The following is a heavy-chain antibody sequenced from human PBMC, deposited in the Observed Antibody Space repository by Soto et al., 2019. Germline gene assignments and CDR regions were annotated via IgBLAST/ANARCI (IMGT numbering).Heavy chain of an antibody. Sequence: GGSLRLSCAASGFTFSSYWMSWVRQAPGKGLEWVANIKQDGSEKYYVDSVKGRFTIPRDNAKNSLYLQMNSLRAEDTAVYYCARDDYGDYYYYYGMDVWGQGTTVTVSS. CDR3: ARDDYGDYYYYYGMDV. CDR2: IKQDGSEK. V-gene: IGHV3-7*03. D-gene: IGHD4-17*01. CDR1: GFTFSSYW. J-gene: IGHJ6*02.